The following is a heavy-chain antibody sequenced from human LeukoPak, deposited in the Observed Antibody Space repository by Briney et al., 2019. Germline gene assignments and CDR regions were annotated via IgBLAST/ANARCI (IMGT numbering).Heavy chain of an antibody. D-gene: IGHD2-15*01. J-gene: IGHJ5*02. Sequence: SETLSLTCTVSGGSVSSGSYYWSWIRQPPGKGLEWIGYIYYSGSTNYNPSLKSRVTISVDTSKNQFSLKLSSVTAADTAVYYCARGDCSGGSCYYEGNRFDPWGQGTLVTVSS. V-gene: IGHV4-61*01. CDR2: IYYSGST. CDR1: GGSVSSGSYY. CDR3: ARGDCSGGSCYYEGNRFDP.